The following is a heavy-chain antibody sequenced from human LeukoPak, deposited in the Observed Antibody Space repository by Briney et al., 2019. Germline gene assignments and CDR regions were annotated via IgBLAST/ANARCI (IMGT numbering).Heavy chain of an antibody. CDR1: GFMFSTHN. D-gene: IGHD5-18*01. Sequence: GSLRLSCAVSGFMFSTHNMNWGRQAPGKGLEGVSYISSSSTTIYYADSVKGRFTISRDNAKNSLYLQMNSLRDEDTAVYYCARDGVQLWLSVGYFDYWGQGTRVTVSS. V-gene: IGHV3-48*02. CDR3: ARDGVQLWLSVGYFDY. J-gene: IGHJ4*02. CDR2: ISSSSTTI.